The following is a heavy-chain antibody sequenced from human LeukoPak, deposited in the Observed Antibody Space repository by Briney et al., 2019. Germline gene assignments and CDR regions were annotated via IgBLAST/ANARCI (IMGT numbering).Heavy chain of an antibody. Sequence: PGGSLRLSCTPSGFTFEDYAMHWVRQAPGKGLEWGALISFDGGNIYYADSVKGRFTISRDNSNNMLYLQMDSLRGDDTAVYYCARDPPFRTGWSQNFFDFWGQGTLVTVSS. D-gene: IGHD6-19*01. CDR2: ISFDGGNI. V-gene: IGHV3-30*04. CDR3: ARDPPFRTGWSQNFFDF. J-gene: IGHJ4*02. CDR1: GFTFEDYA.